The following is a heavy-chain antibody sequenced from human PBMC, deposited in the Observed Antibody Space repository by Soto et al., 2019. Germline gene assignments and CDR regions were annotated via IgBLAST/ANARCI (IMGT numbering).Heavy chain of an antibody. CDR1: GYTFTSYD. CDR3: ARGNSAGSYYDFWSGYYMGVWFDP. J-gene: IGHJ5*02. Sequence: GASVKVSCKASGYTFTSYDINWVRQATGQGLEWMGWMNPNSGNTGYAQKFQGRVTMTRNTSISTAYMELSSLRSEDTAVYYCARGNSAGSYYDFWSGYYMGVWFDPWGQGTLVTVS. D-gene: IGHD3-3*01. CDR2: MNPNSGNT. V-gene: IGHV1-8*01.